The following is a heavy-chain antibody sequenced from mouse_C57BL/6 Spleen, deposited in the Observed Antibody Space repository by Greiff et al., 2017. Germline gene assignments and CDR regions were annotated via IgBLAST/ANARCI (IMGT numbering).Heavy chain of an antibody. J-gene: IGHJ3*01. Sequence: QVQLQQPGAELVKPGASVKLSCKASGYTFTSYWMQWVKQRPGQGLEWIGEIDPSDSYTNYNQKFKGKATLTVYTSSSTAYMQLSSLTSEDSAVYYCARRGYDGPFAYWGQGTLVTVSA. V-gene: IGHV1-50*01. CDR1: GYTFTSYW. CDR2: IDPSDSYT. D-gene: IGHD2-3*01. CDR3: ARRGYDGPFAY.